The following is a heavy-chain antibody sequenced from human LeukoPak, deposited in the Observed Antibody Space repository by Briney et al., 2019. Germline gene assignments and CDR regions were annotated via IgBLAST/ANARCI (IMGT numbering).Heavy chain of an antibody. CDR2: ISAYNGNT. V-gene: IGHV1-18*01. Sequence: EASVKVSCKASGYTFTSYGISWVRQAPGQGLEWMGWISAYNGNTNYAQKLQATVTMTPDTSTSTAYMELRSLRPDATAVYYCARDWCSGGSCYSLYYYYGMDVWGQGTTVTVSS. CDR3: ARDWCSGGSCYSLYYYYGMDV. CDR1: GYTFTSYG. J-gene: IGHJ6*02. D-gene: IGHD2-15*01.